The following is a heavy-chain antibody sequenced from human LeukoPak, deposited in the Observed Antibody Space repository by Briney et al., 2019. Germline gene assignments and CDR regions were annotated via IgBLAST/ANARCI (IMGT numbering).Heavy chain of an antibody. J-gene: IGHJ4*02. CDR3: ATRDDCSNGVCYGLAY. D-gene: IGHD2-8*01. V-gene: IGHV3-23*01. CDR2: ISGSGDTT. CDR1: GFTFNNYA. Sequence: PGGSLRLSCAASGFTFNNYAINWVRQAPGKGLEWVSAISGSGDTTFYADSVKGRFTIYRDNSKNTLYLQMNSLRADDTAVHYCATRDDCSNGVCYGLAYWGQGTLVTVSS.